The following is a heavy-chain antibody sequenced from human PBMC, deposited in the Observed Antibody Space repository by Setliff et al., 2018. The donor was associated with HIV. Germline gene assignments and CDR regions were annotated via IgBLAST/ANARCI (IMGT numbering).Heavy chain of an antibody. J-gene: IGHJ5*02. CDR1: RGSISRYY. CDR2: IYYTGTT. CDR3: ARKGNVGGWFDP. D-gene: IGHD3-16*01. Sequence: SETLSLTCTVSRGSISRYYWSWIRQPPGKGLEWIGYIYYTGTTKYNPSLKRRVTMSVDTSKNQLSLKLSSLTAADTAVYYCARKGNVGGWFDPWGQGTQVTVSS. V-gene: IGHV4-59*01.